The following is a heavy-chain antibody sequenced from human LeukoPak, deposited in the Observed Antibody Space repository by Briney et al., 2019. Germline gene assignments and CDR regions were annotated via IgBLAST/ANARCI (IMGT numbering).Heavy chain of an antibody. Sequence: ASVKVSCKASGYTFTTYTIHWVRQAPGQRLEWMGWITGNGNTKYSEKFQDRVTITRDTSASTAYMELSSLRSEDTAVYYCTRVGDDDYGVLWGQGTLVTVSS. D-gene: IGHD4-17*01. J-gene: IGHJ4*02. V-gene: IGHV1-3*01. CDR3: TRVGDDDYGVL. CDR1: GYTFTTYT. CDR2: ITGNGNT.